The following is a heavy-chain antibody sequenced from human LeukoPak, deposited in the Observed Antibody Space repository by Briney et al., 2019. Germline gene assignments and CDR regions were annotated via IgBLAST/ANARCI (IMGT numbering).Heavy chain of an antibody. J-gene: IGHJ4*02. CDR3: AKDSGYYDSSGYYDNFDY. CDR2: ISGSGGST. V-gene: IGHV3-23*01. Sequence: GGSLRLSCAASGFTFSSYAMSWVRQAPGKGLEWVSAISGSGGSTYYADSVKGRFTISRGNSKNTLYLQMNSLRAEDTAVYYCAKDSGYYDSSGYYDNFDYWGQGTLVTVSS. CDR1: GFTFSSYA. D-gene: IGHD3-22*01.